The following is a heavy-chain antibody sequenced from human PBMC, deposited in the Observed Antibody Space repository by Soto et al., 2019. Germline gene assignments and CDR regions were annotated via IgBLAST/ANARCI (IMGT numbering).Heavy chain of an antibody. Sequence: LSLTCTVSGVSISSGGHYWSWIRQTPGKGLEWVGYIQVSGDTFYNPTLEGRVSMSVDTSNNQFSLDLTSVTAADTAVYYCVRDTSWSRPYWGQGTLVTVSS. CDR3: VRDTSWSRPY. CDR2: IQVSGDT. CDR1: GVSISSGGHY. J-gene: IGHJ4*02. V-gene: IGHV4-30-4*01. D-gene: IGHD2-15*01.